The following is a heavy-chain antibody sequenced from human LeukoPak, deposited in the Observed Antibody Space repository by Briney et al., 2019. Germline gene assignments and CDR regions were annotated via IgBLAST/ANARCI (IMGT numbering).Heavy chain of an antibody. J-gene: IGHJ4*02. CDR2: IYYSGST. D-gene: IGHD3-22*01. CDR1: GGSIGSYY. Sequence: SETLSLTCTVSGGSIGSYYWSWIRQPPGKGLEWIGYIYYSGSTNYNPSLKSRVTISVDTSKKQFSLKLSSVTAADTDVYYWTRFLRRVSIIGYYLFYYWGQGTLVTVSS. V-gene: IGHV4-59*01. CDR3: TRFLRRVSIIGYYLFYY.